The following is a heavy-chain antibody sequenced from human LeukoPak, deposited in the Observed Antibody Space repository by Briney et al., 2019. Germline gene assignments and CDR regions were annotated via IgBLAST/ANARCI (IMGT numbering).Heavy chain of an antibody. J-gene: IGHJ4*02. CDR3: AKINNDDDY. D-gene: IGHD1/OR15-1a*01. Sequence: PGRPLTLSCAASGFTFTTFGIHWVRQAPGKGLEWVAAISPDGNIEYYTDSVKGRFTISRDNSKNMIYLQMNSLRGEDSAVYYCAKINNDDDYWGQGTLVTVSS. CDR2: ISPDGNIE. CDR1: GFTFTTFG. V-gene: IGHV3-30*18.